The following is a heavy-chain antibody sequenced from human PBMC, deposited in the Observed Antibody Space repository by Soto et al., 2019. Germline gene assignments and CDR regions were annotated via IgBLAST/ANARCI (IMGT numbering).Heavy chain of an antibody. CDR3: AKDIAARPPHYSDY. CDR2: ISWNSGSI. V-gene: IGHV3-9*01. J-gene: IGHJ4*02. CDR1: GFTFDDYA. Sequence: GGSLRLSCAASGFTFDDYAMHWVRQAPGKGLEWVSGISWNSGSIDYADSVKGRFTISRDNAKNSLYLQMNSLRTEDTALYYCAKDIAARPPHYSDYWGQGTLVTVSS. D-gene: IGHD6-6*01.